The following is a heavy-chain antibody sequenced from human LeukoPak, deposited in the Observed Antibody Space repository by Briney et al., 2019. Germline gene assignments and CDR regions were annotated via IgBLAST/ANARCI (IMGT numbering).Heavy chain of an antibody. CDR2: IYHSGST. J-gene: IGHJ4*02. CDR3: ARVGGYRFDY. V-gene: IGHV4-39*07. Sequence: SETLSLTCTVSSGSISTSNYYWGWIRQPPGKGLEWIGSIYHSGSTYYNPSLKSRVTISVDTSKNQFSLKLSSVTAADTAVYYCARVGGYRFDYWGQGTLVTVSS. CDR1: SGSISTSNYY. D-gene: IGHD5-12*01.